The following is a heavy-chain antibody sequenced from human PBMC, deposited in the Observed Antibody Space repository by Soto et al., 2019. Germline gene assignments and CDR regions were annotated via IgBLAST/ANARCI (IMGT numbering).Heavy chain of an antibody. D-gene: IGHD5-12*01. J-gene: IGHJ4*02. V-gene: IGHV3-33*01. CDR1: GFTFSSHA. Sequence: GGALRVSCAASGFTFSSHAMHWVRQAPGKGLEWVAVIWYDGSKKYYGDSVKGRFTVARDDSKSTLSLQMNSLRVEDTAVYYCARDPGYSGFDFDYWGQGTLVTVS. CDR3: ARDPGYSGFDFDY. CDR2: IWYDGSKK.